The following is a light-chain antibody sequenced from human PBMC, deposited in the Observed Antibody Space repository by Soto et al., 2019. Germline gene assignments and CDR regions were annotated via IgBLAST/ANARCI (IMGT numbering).Light chain of an antibody. Sequence: HSALTQPASVSGSPGQSITISCTGTSRDVGRYNLVSWYQQHPGKAPKLLIYEDVERPSGISERFSASKSGNTASLTISGLQTEDEADYYCCSYTGGTSVVFGGGTKLTVL. V-gene: IGLV2-23*01. CDR1: SRDVGRYNL. CDR3: CSYTGGTSVV. CDR2: EDV. J-gene: IGLJ2*01.